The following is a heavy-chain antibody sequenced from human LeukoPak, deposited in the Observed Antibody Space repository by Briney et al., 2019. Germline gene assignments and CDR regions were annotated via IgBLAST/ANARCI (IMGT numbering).Heavy chain of an antibody. Sequence: KPGGSLRLSCAASGFTFSGYGIHWVRQAPGKGLEWVAVVSYDGSKTYYADSVKGRFTISRDNSKNTLYLQMNSLRAEDTAVYYCARGTPSSSGWLYYGMDVWGQGTTVTVSS. D-gene: IGHD6-19*01. CDR1: GFTFSGYG. CDR2: VSYDGSKT. CDR3: ARGTPSSSGWLYYGMDV. V-gene: IGHV3-30*03. J-gene: IGHJ6*02.